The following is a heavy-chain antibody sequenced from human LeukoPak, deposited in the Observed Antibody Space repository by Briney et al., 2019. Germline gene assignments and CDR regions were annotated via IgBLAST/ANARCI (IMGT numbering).Heavy chain of an antibody. CDR1: GFTFSRYE. J-gene: IGHJ6*03. CDR2: ISSSGSTI. D-gene: IGHD2-2*01. Sequence: GGSLRLSCAASGFTFSRYEMNWVRQAPGKGLEWVSYISSSGSTIYYADSVKGRFTISRDNAKNSLYLQMNSLRAEDTAVYYCATSTSRGPYYYYMDVWGKGTTVTVCS. V-gene: IGHV3-48*03. CDR3: ATSTSRGPYYYYMDV.